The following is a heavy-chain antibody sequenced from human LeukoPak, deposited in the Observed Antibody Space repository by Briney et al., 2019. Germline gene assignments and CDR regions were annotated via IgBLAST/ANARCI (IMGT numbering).Heavy chain of an antibody. V-gene: IGHV3-48*03. D-gene: IGHD6-19*01. J-gene: IGHJ4*02. Sequence: GGSLRLSCAASGFTFSSYEMNWVRQAPGKGLEWVSYISSSGSTIYYADSVKGRFTISRDNAENSLYLQMNSLRAEDTAVYYCAREGSYSSGFDYWGQGTLVTVSS. CDR3: AREGSYSSGFDY. CDR1: GFTFSSYE. CDR2: ISSSGSTI.